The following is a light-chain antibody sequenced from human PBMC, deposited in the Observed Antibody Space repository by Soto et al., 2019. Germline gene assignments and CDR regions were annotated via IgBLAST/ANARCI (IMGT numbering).Light chain of an antibody. CDR2: DAS. V-gene: IGKV3-11*01. CDR3: QQHSNWQT. Sequence: EIVLTQSPATLSLSPGERATLSCRASRSVSSYLAWYQQKPGQAPRLLIYDASNRATGIPARFSGSGSGTDFTLTISSLEPEDFAVYYCQQHSNWQTFGQGTKLEIK. CDR1: RSVSSY. J-gene: IGKJ2*01.